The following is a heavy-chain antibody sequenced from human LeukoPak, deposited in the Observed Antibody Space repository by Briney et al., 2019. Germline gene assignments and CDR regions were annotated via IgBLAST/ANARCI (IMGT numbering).Heavy chain of an antibody. CDR3: AREGAARPNYYYYMDV. CDR2: ISSNGGST. CDR1: GFTFSSYA. D-gene: IGHD6-6*01. J-gene: IGHJ6*03. Sequence: GGSLRLSCAASGFTFSSYAMHWARQAPGKGLEYVSAISSNGGSTYYANSVKGRFTISRDNSKNTLYLQMGSLRAEDMAVYYCAREGAARPNYYYYMDVWGKGTTVTVSS. V-gene: IGHV3-64*01.